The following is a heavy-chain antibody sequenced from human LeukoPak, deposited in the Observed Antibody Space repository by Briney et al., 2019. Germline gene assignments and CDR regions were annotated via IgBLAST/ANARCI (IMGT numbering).Heavy chain of an antibody. CDR3: ARSSGWYPYYFDY. D-gene: IGHD6-19*01. CDR2: IYTSGST. V-gene: IGHV4-61*02. J-gene: IGHJ4*02. Sequence: TLSLTCTVSGGSISSSSYYWSWIRQPAGKGLGWIGRIYTSGSTNYNPSLKSRVTMSVDTSKNQFSLKLSSVTAADTAVYYCARSSGWYPYYFDYWGQGTLVTVSS. CDR1: GGSISSSSYY.